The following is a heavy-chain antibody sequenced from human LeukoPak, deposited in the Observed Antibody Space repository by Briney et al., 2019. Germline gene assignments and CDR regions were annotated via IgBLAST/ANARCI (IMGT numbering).Heavy chain of an antibody. J-gene: IGHJ4*02. CDR1: GYTFTSYG. CDR3: ARSPYDFWSGYYGY. D-gene: IGHD3-3*01. V-gene: IGHV1-18*01. CDR2: ISAYNGNT. Sequence: ASVKVSCKASGYTFTSYGISLVRQAPGQGLEWMGWISAYNGNTNYAQKLQGRVTMTTDTSTSTAYMELRSLRSDDTAVYYCARSPYDFWSGYYGYWGQGTLVTVSS.